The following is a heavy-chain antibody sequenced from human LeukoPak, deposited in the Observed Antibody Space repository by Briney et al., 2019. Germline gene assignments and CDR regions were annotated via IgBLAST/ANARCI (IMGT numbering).Heavy chain of an antibody. V-gene: IGHV4-59*01. Sequence: SETLSLTCTVSGGSISYYYWTWIRQSPGKGLEWIGQIYYTGSTYFNPSLKRRVTISVDTSRSQFSLNLSSVTAADTAVYHCARGGTYNDILSFDPWGQGTLVTVSS. CDR3: ARGGTYNDILSFDP. CDR2: IYYTGST. D-gene: IGHD3-9*01. CDR1: GGSISYYY. J-gene: IGHJ5*02.